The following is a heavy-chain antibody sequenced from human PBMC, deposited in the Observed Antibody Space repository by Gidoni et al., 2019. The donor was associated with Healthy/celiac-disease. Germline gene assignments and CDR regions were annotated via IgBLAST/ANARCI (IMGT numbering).Heavy chain of an antibody. Sequence: QVQLQESGPGLVKPSETLSLTCTVSGGSISSYYWSWIRQPPGKGLEWIGYIYYSGSTNYNPSLKSRVTISVDTSKNQFSLKLSSVTAADTAVYYCARSGRSVEADYWGQGTLVTVSS. CDR2: IYYSGST. CDR1: GGSISSYY. CDR3: ARSGRSVEADY. D-gene: IGHD2-15*01. J-gene: IGHJ4*02. V-gene: IGHV4-59*01.